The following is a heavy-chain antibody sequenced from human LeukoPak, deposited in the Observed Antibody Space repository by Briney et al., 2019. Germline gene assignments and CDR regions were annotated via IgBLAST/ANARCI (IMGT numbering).Heavy chain of an antibody. CDR3: ARLYGVYLIDY. D-gene: IGHD4-17*01. CDR1: ASDFSRHG. J-gene: IGHJ4*02. V-gene: IGHV3-33*01. Sequence: PGGSLRLSCAASASDFSRHGMHWVRQAPGKGLEWVALIWFDGSQEYYADSVRGRFTVSRDNSNNMVYLQMNSLRDEDTGFYYCARLYGVYLIDYWGRGTLVTVSS. CDR2: IWFDGSQE.